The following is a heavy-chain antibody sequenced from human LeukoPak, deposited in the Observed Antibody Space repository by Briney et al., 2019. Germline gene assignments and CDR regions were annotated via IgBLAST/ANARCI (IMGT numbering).Heavy chain of an antibody. CDR3: ANDYRSGSFHDF. J-gene: IGHJ4*02. Sequence: QTGGSLRLSYAASGFAFSSYAMSWVRQPPGKGLEWVSVISRRDDYTYYADSVKGRFTISRDNSKNTLYLQMNTLRAEDTAVYYCANDYRSGSFHDFWGQGTLVTVSS. CDR2: ISRRDDYT. V-gene: IGHV3-23*01. D-gene: IGHD3-10*01. CDR1: GFAFSSYA.